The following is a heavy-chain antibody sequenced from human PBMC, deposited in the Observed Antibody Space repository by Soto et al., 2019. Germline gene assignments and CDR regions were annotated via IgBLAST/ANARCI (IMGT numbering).Heavy chain of an antibody. CDR1: GGSFSGYY. CDR3: ARNYWFDP. J-gene: IGHJ5*02. CDR2: INHSGST. V-gene: IGHV4-34*01. D-gene: IGHD1-7*01. Sequence: SETLSLTCAVYGGSFSGYYWSWIRQPPGKGLEWIGEINHSGSTNYNPSLKSRVTISVDTSKNQFSLKLSSVTAADTAVYYCARNYWFDPWGQGTLVTVSS.